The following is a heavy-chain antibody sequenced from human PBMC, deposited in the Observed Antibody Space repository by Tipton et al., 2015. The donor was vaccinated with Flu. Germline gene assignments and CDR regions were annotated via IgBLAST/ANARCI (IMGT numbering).Heavy chain of an antibody. D-gene: IGHD6-19*01. V-gene: IGHV3-30*04. CDR2: ISYDGSNK. CDR3: ASPEEQWLPTVDV. CDR1: GFTFSSYA. Sequence: SLRLSCAASGFTFSSYAMHWVRQAPGKGLEWVAVISYDGSNKYYADSVKGRFTISRDNSKNTLYLQTNSLRAEDTAVYYCASPEEQWLPTVDVWGQGTTVTVSS. J-gene: IGHJ6*02.